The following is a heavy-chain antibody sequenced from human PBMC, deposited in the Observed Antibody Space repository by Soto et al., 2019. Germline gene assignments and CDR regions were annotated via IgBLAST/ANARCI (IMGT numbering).Heavy chain of an antibody. CDR1: GGTFSSYA. D-gene: IGHD2-2*01. Sequence: SVKVSCKASGGTFSSYAISWVRQAPGQGLEWMGGIIPIFGTANYAQKFQGRVTITADKSTSTAYMELSSLRSEDTAVYYCARENGSSTSCNSVFDPWGQGTRETVS. CDR3: ARENGSSTSCNSVFDP. CDR2: IIPIFGTA. J-gene: IGHJ5*02. V-gene: IGHV1-69*06.